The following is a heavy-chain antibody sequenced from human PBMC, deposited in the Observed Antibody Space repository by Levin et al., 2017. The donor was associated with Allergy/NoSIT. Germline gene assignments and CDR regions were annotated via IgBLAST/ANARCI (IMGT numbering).Heavy chain of an antibody. D-gene: IGHD5-18*01. J-gene: IGHJ4*02. CDR3: ARQSYGKLFDY. CDR2: IYYSGST. V-gene: IGHV4-39*01. CDR1: GGSISSSSYY. Sequence: SETLSLTCTVSGGSISSSSYYWGWIRQPPGKGLEWIGSIYYSGSTYYNPSLKSRVTISVDTSKNQFSLKLSSVTAADTAVYYCARQSYGKLFDYWGQGTLVTVSS.